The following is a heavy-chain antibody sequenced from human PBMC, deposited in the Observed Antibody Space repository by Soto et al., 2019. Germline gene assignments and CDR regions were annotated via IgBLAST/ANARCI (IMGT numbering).Heavy chain of an antibody. CDR1: GGSISSSTYY. CDR2: MFYSGST. V-gene: IGHV4-39*01. D-gene: IGHD2-2*01. Sequence: SETLSLTCTVSGGSISSSTYYWGWVRQPPGKGLEWIGSMFYSGSTYYNPSFKSRVTISVDTSKNRFSLKLSSVTAADTAVYYCAKSYCSGTRCFLFDSWGQGTRVTVSS. J-gene: IGHJ4*02. CDR3: AKSYCSGTRCFLFDS.